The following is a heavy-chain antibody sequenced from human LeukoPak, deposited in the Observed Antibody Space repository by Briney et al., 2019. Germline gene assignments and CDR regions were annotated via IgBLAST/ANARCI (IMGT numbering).Heavy chain of an antibody. CDR2: VNPSGGST. D-gene: IGHD3-3*02. V-gene: IGHV1-46*01. J-gene: IGHJ4*02. CDR3: ARDAF. Sequence: ASVKVSCKTSGYSFRTFYIHWVRQAPGQGLEWMGMVNPSGGSTISAQRFQDRVNMTTDTSTRTVYMEMTGLTSDDTGIYYCARDAFWGQGTQVTVSS. CDR1: GYSFRTFY.